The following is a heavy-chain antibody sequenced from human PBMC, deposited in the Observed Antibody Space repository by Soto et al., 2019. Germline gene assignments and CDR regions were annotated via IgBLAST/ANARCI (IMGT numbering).Heavy chain of an antibody. CDR1: GGTFSSYA. J-gene: IGHJ4*02. V-gene: IGHV1-69*06. D-gene: IGHD6-19*01. CDR3: ARELAVAGKSIDY. Sequence: SVKVSCKASGGTFSSYAISWVRQAPGQGLEWMGGIIPIFGTANYAQKFQGRVTITADKSTSTAYMELSSLRSEDTAVYYCARELAVAGKSIDYSGQGPLFTVYS. CDR2: IIPIFGTA.